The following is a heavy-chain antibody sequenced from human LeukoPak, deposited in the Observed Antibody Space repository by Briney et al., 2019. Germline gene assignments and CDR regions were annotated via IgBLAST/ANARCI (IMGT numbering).Heavy chain of an antibody. Sequence: PGGSLRLSCAASGFTVSSNYMSWVRQAPGKGLEWVSVIYSGGSTYYADSVKGRFTISRDNSKNTLYLQMNSLRAEDTAVYYCARFNSSGWYIYYYYGMDVWGQGTTVTVCS. CDR3: ARFNSSGWYIYYYYGMDV. D-gene: IGHD6-19*01. V-gene: IGHV3-66*01. CDR1: GFTVSSNY. J-gene: IGHJ6*02. CDR2: IYSGGST.